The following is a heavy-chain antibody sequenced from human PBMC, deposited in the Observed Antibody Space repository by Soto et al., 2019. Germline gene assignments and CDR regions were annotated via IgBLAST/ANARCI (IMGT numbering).Heavy chain of an antibody. Sequence: PGGSLRLSCAVSGFIFSDHSMSWIRQAPGKGLEWVSYISISGSTRYYADSVKGRFTISRDNAKNSLYLQMNDLRAEDTAVYYCAGDQDSAMAMASTDYYFDFWGQGALVTVSS. D-gene: IGHD5-18*01. J-gene: IGHJ4*02. CDR1: GFIFSDHS. CDR3: AGDQDSAMAMASTDYYFDF. CDR2: ISISGSTR. V-gene: IGHV3-11*01.